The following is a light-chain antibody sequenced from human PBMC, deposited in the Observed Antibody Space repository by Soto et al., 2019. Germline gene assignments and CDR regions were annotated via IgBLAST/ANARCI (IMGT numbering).Light chain of an antibody. CDR2: GAS. V-gene: IGKV3-20*01. J-gene: IGKJ2*01. Sequence: DIVLTQSPGTLSLSPGERATLSCRASQSVSSSYLAWYQQKPGQAPRLLIYGASSRATGIPDRFSGSGSGTDFTLTISRLQPEDFAVYYCQQYVSTLFTFGHGTKVEIK. CDR3: QQYVSTLFT. CDR1: QSVSSSY.